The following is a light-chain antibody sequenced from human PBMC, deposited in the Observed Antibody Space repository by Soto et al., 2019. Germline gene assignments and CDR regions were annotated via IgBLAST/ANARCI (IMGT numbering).Light chain of an antibody. CDR1: QSVITH. Sequence: EIVMTQSPATLSVSPGERATLSCRASQSVITHVAWYQQKPGQAPRRVTSGASNKATGIPARFSGSGSGTEFTRTISNLQSEDFAVYYCQHYNHGPMYTFGQGTKLEIK. CDR3: QHYNHGPMYT. J-gene: IGKJ2*01. CDR2: GAS. V-gene: IGKV3-15*01.